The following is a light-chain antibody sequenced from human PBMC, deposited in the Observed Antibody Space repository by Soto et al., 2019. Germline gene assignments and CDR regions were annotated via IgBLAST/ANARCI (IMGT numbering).Light chain of an antibody. CDR2: AAS. J-gene: IGKJ1*01. CDR1: QRVTMN. CDR3: QQYNNWPT. Sequence: ETVLTQSPVTLSLSPGETATLLCWARQRVTMNLAWYHEKPGQAPRLFIYAASTRATGIAARFSGSGYETEFTLTIRSLQCEDSEIFYCQQYNNWPTFGHGTKVEIK. V-gene: IGKV3-15*01.